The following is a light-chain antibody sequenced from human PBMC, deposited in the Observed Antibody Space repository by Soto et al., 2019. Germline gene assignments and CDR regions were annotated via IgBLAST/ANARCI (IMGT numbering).Light chain of an antibody. J-gene: IGKJ1*01. CDR1: QNISGW. Sequence: DIQMTPSPFTLSASVGDRVTITVRASQNISGWLAWYQQKPGKAPKLMIYDASSLESGVPSRFSGSGSGTEFTLTISSLQPDDFATYYCQQYNTYRTFGQGTKVDI. CDR3: QQYNTYRT. CDR2: DAS. V-gene: IGKV1-5*01.